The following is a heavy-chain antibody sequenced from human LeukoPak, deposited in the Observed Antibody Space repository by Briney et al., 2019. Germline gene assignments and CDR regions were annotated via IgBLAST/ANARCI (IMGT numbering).Heavy chain of an antibody. CDR1: GFTFSRYW. CDR3: ARMTVGNAFDI. CDR2: IDNDGTTT. V-gene: IGHV3-74*03. D-gene: IGHD4-23*01. Sequence: GESLRLSCEGIGFTFSRYWIYWVRQVPGKGLVWVSRIDNDGTTTTYADSVKGRFTISRDNAKNTLYLQMNSLRVEDTALYFCARMTVGNAFDIWGQGTMVTVSS. J-gene: IGHJ3*02.